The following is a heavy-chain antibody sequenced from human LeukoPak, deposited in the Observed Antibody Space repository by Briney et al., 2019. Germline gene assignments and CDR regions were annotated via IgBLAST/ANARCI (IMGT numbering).Heavy chain of an antibody. J-gene: IGHJ4*02. V-gene: IGHV3-13*01. CDR2: LGTVGDI. D-gene: IGHD3-10*01. CDR3: AKLAKYFYGWETYYFFEH. CDR1: GFTFSNYD. Sequence: GGSLRLSCAASGFTFSNYDMHWVRQATGKGLEWVSGLGTVGDIYYAGSVKGRFTISRDNAKNSLYLQMNSLRVGDTAVYYCAKLAKYFYGWETYYFFEHWGQGTPVTASS.